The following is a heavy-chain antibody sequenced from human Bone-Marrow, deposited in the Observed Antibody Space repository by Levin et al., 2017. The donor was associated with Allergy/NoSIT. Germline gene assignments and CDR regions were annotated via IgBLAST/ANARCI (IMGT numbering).Heavy chain of an antibody. J-gene: IGHJ3*02. CDR3: AKVVGLTTGHVSDAFDI. CDR2: ISGSGAYT. D-gene: IGHD1-26*01. V-gene: IGHV3-23*01. Sequence: LSLTCAASGFTFTNYAMSWVRQAPGKGLEWVSGISGSGAYTYYADSVRGRFTISRDISKTTLYLQMNNLRVEDTALYYCAKVVGLTTGHVSDAFDIWGPGTMVTVSS. CDR1: GFTFTNYA.